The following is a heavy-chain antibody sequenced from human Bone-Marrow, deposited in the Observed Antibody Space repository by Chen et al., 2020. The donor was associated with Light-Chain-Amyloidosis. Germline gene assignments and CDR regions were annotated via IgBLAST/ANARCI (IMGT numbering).Heavy chain of an antibody. J-gene: IGHJ4*02. CDR3: ATDVDVGDYYETGFNY. CDR1: GVSLTDLA. Sequence: QVQLVQSGAAVKRPGASVKVSCKVSGVSLTDLAIHWVRQAPGKGLEWVGGFDPEDEEMMYGQKFQGRVRMIEDTSTETAYMELTSLTSEDTAIYYCATDVDVGDYYETGFNYWGQGTLVTVSS. CDR2: FDPEDEEM. D-gene: IGHD3-22*01. V-gene: IGHV1-24*01.